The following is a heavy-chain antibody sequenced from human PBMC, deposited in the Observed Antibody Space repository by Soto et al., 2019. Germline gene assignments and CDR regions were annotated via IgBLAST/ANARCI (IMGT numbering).Heavy chain of an antibody. D-gene: IGHD3-10*01. CDR1: GYTFTSYY. CDR2: INPSGGST. Sequence: QVQLVQSGAEVKKPGASVKVSCKASGYTFTSYYMHWVRQAPGQGLEWMGIINPSGGSTTYAQKFQGRVTMTRDTSTSTVYMELSSLRSEDPAVYHSIGYVLNSWYYYGTGSEAYFDYWGQGTLVTVSS. V-gene: IGHV1-46*01. J-gene: IGHJ4*02. CDR3: IGYVLNSWYYYGTGSEAYFDY.